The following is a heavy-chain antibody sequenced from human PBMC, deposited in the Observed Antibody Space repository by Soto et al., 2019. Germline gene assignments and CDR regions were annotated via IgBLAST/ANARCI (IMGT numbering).Heavy chain of an antibody. Sequence: EVQLLESGGGLVQPGGSLRLSCAASGFTFSRYGMSWVRQAPGKGLEWVSAIGGSDGSTYYAVSVKGRFTISRDNSKNTVYLEMNSLRAEDTAVYYCVKEGESGSGWADYWGQGTLVTVSS. CDR1: GFTFSRYG. CDR3: VKEGESGSGWADY. J-gene: IGHJ4*02. CDR2: IGGSDGST. D-gene: IGHD6-19*01. V-gene: IGHV3-23*01.